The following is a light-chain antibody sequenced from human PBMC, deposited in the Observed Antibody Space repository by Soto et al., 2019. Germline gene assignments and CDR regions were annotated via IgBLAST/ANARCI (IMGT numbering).Light chain of an antibody. CDR1: QSVSSSY. CDR3: QQRSNWPPGGT. CDR2: DAS. V-gene: IGKV3D-20*02. J-gene: IGKJ1*01. Sequence: EIVLTQSPGTLSLSPGERATLSCRASQSVSSSYLAWYQQKPGQAPRLLIYDASNRATGIPARFSGSGSGTDFTLTISSLEPEDFAVYYCQQRSNWPPGGTFGQGTKVDI.